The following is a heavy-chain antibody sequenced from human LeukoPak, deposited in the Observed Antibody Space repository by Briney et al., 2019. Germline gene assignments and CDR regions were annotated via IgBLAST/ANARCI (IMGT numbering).Heavy chain of an antibody. D-gene: IGHD3-16*01. Sequence: SETLSLTCTVSGGSISSYYWSWIRQPPGKELEWIGYIYYSGSTNYSPSLKSRVTISVDTSKNQFSLKLSSVTAADTTVYYCARYGLIRGFEYWGQGTLVTVSS. J-gene: IGHJ4*02. CDR3: ARYGLIRGFEY. CDR1: GGSISSYY. V-gene: IGHV4-59*01. CDR2: IYYSGST.